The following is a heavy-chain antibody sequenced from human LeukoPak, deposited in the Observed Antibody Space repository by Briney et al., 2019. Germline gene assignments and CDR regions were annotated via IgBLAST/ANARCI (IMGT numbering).Heavy chain of an antibody. CDR3: ARVRSTGWYYFDY. CDR2: IHSSGST. J-gene: IGHJ4*02. D-gene: IGHD6-19*01. Sequence: PSETLSLTCTVSGGSISGYYWSWIRQPPGKGLECIGYIHSSGSTNYNPSLKSRVTISVDTSKNHFSLKLTSVTAADMAVYYCARVRSTGWYYFDYWAREPWSPSPQ. V-gene: IGHV4-59*01. CDR1: GGSISGYY.